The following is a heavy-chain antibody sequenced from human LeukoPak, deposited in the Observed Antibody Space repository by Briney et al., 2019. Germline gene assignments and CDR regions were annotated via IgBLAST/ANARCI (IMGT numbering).Heavy chain of an antibody. D-gene: IGHD2-2*02. CDR2: IYHSGST. CDR1: GYSISSGYY. Sequence: SETLSLTRTVSGYSISSGYYWGWIRQPPGKGLEWIGSIYHSGSTYYNPSLKSRVTISVDTSKNQFSLKLSSVTAADTAVYYCARDRDLGYCSSTSCYRDWFDPWGQGTLVTVSS. J-gene: IGHJ5*02. CDR3: ARDRDLGYCSSTSCYRDWFDP. V-gene: IGHV4-38-2*02.